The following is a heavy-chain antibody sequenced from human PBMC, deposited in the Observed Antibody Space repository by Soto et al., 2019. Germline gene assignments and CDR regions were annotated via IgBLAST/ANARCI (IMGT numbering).Heavy chain of an antibody. CDR3: AKGTAVTTGDMAY. Sequence: EVQLLESGGGLVQPGGSLRLSCAASGFTFSSFAMTWVGQAPGKWLEWVSSLTGSGDSTYYADSVKGRFTISRDNSKNTLYLQMNSLRADDTSLYYCAKGTAVTTGDMAYWGQGTLVTVSS. D-gene: IGHD4-17*01. J-gene: IGHJ4*02. CDR2: LTGSGDST. CDR1: GFTFSSFA. V-gene: IGHV3-23*01.